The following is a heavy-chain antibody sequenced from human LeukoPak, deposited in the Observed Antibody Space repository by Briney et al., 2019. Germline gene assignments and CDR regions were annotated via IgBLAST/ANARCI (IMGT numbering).Heavy chain of an antibody. J-gene: IGHJ4*02. Sequence: PSETLSLTCTVSGGSISSYYWSWIRQPPGKGLEWIGYIYYSGSTNYNPSLRSRVTISVDTSKNQFSLKLSSVTAADTAVYYCARGGNYGDYDGYFDYWGQGTLVTVSS. V-gene: IGHV4-59*08. D-gene: IGHD4-17*01. CDR2: IYYSGST. CDR1: GGSISSYY. CDR3: ARGGNYGDYDGYFDY.